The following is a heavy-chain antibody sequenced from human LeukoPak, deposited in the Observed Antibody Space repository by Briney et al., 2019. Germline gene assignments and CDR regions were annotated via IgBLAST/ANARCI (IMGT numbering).Heavy chain of an antibody. D-gene: IGHD1-26*01. V-gene: IGHV1-46*01. Sequence: ASVKVSCKASGYTFTSYYMHWVRQAPGQGLEWMGIINPSGGSTSYAQKFQGRVTMTRDTSTSTVYMELSSLRSEDTAVYYCARDQFGSYRTDGTDYWGQGTLVTVSS. CDR3: ARDQFGSYRTDGTDY. CDR1: GYTFTSYY. CDR2: INPSGGST. J-gene: IGHJ4*02.